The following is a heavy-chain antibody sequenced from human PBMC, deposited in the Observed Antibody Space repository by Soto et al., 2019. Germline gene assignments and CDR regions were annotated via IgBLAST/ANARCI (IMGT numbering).Heavy chain of an antibody. CDR2: INPTDGTT. J-gene: IGHJ5*02. D-gene: IGHD4-17*01. Sequence: ASVKVSCKTSGYTFTSYNMHWVRQAPGQGLDWMGVINPTDGTTAHAQKFQGRVTMTRDTSTRTFYMDLSGLMSEDTALYYCARAKKTLNDNGAYTGVDPWGQGTLVTVSS. CDR1: GYTFTSYN. V-gene: IGHV1-46*01. CDR3: ARAKKTLNDNGAYTGVDP.